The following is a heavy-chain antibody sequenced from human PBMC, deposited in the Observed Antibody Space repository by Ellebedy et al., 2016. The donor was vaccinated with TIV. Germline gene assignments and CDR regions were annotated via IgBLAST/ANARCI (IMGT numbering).Heavy chain of an antibody. V-gene: IGHV4-34*01. Sequence: SETLSLTXAVYGGSFSGYYWSWVRQPPGKGLEWIGEVNHSGSTNYNPSLKSRVTMSVDTSKNQFSLKVSSVTAADTAVYYCARGLIGVAGGLLFDWWGQGTLVAVSS. CDR1: GGSFSGYY. J-gene: IGHJ4*02. CDR3: ARGLIGVAGGLLFDW. D-gene: IGHD6-19*01. CDR2: VNHSGST.